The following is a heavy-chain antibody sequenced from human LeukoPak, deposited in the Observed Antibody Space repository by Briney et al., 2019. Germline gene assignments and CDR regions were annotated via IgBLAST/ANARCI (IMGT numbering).Heavy chain of an antibody. V-gene: IGHV4-38-2*01. Sequence: SETLSLTCAVSGYSISSGYYWGWIRQPPGKGLEWIGSVYHSGSTYYNPSLKSRVTISVDTSKNQFSLKLSSVTAADTAVYYCARGPLGSSGRVYWGQGTLVTVSS. CDR1: GYSISSGYY. CDR2: VYHSGST. D-gene: IGHD6-6*01. J-gene: IGHJ4*02. CDR3: ARGPLGSSGRVY.